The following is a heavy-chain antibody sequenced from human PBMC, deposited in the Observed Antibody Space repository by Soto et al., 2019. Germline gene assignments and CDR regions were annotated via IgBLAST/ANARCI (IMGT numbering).Heavy chain of an antibody. CDR2: ISSHGRDI. J-gene: IGHJ4*02. CDR3: ARGAALAGKLDL. CDR1: GFTFTSES. Sequence: EVQLVESGGGLVKPGGSVRLSCEASGFTFTSESMTWVRQAPGKGLEWVSSISSHGRDIFYADSVKGRFTISRDNAKDSLHLQMNSLTGEDSAVYYCARGAALAGKLDLWGQGTLVTVSS. D-gene: IGHD6-19*01. V-gene: IGHV3-21*06.